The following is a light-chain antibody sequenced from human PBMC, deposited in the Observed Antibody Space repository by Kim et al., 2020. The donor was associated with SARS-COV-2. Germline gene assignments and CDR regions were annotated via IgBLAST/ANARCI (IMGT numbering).Light chain of an antibody. CDR1: RSVSSS. Sequence: PRERATLSCRGGRSVSSSFAGYQQKTGQPPRLLIYGAATRATGIAARFSSSGSATEFTLTISSLQSEDFAVYYCQQYNNWSPWTFGQGTKVDIK. V-gene: IGKV3-15*01. CDR2: GAA. CDR3: QQYNNWSPWT. J-gene: IGKJ1*01.